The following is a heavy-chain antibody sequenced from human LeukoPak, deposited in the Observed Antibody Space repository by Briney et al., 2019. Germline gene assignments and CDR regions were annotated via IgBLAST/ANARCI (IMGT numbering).Heavy chain of an antibody. D-gene: IGHD6-13*01. J-gene: IGHJ4*02. CDR3: ARSPGGSSWYGNY. Sequence: GGSLRLSCAASGFTFSSYSVNWVRQAPGKGLEWVSYISSSSSTIYYADSVKGRFTISGDNAKNSLYLQMNSLRAEDTAVYYCARSPGGSSWYGNYWGQGTLVTVSS. CDR2: ISSSSSTI. CDR1: GFTFSSYS. V-gene: IGHV3-48*01.